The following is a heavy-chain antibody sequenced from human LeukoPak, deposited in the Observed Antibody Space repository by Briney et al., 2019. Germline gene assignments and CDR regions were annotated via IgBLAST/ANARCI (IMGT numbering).Heavy chain of an antibody. Sequence: GASVKVSCKASGYTFTSYDINWVRQATGQGLEWMGWMNPNSGNTGYAQKFQGRVTITRNTSISTAYMELSSLRSEDTAVYYCARGRYSSSWYYYYYYYMDVWGKGTTVTVSS. CDR2: MNPNSGNT. J-gene: IGHJ6*03. CDR3: ARGRYSSSWYYYYYYYMDV. V-gene: IGHV1-8*03. D-gene: IGHD6-13*01. CDR1: GYTFTSYD.